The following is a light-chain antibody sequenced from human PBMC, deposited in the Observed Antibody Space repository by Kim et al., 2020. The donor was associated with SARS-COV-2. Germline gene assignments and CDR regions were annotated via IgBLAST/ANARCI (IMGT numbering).Light chain of an antibody. V-gene: IGKV3-15*01. CDR3: QQSNDWPPLT. Sequence: SPGERATLSCRASQTINNKLVWYQQKPGQAPRLLIYDATTRATGVPARFIGSGSETDVTLTISSLQSEDFAVYYCQQSNDWPPLTFGQGTKVDIK. J-gene: IGKJ1*01. CDR1: QTINNK. CDR2: DAT.